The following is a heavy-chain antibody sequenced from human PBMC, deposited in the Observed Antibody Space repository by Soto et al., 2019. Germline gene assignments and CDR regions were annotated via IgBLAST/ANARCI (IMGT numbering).Heavy chain of an antibody. Sequence: QLQLRESGPGLVQPSGTLSLTCDVSGDSLTNNHWWSWVRQAPGKVLEWIGEIWHTGRPNYNPSLKSRVAISIDKSKNHFSLTLTSVTAADSAMYYCAGDRGGPGPTFDLWGQGSLVSVSS. J-gene: IGHJ4*02. CDR2: IWHTGRP. CDR3: AGDRGGPGPTFDL. V-gene: IGHV4-4*02. CDR1: GDSLTNNHW. D-gene: IGHD2-2*01.